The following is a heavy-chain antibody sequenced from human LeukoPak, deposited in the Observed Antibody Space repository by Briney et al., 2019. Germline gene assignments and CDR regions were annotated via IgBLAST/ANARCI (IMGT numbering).Heavy chain of an antibody. J-gene: IGHJ4*02. CDR3: ARGFGDGYPRN. CDR1: GGSFSGYY. CDR2: INHSGST. Sequence: SETLSLTYAVYGGSFSGYYWSWIRQPPGKGLEWIGEINHSGSTNYNPSLKSRVTISVDTSKNQFSLKLSSVTAADTAVYYCARGFGDGYPRNWGQGTLVTVSS. D-gene: IGHD5-24*01. V-gene: IGHV4-34*01.